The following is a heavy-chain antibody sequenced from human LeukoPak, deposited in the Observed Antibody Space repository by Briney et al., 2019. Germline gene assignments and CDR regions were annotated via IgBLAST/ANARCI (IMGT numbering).Heavy chain of an antibody. J-gene: IGHJ3*01. D-gene: IGHD2-2*01. V-gene: IGHV3-11*04. Sequence: GGSLRLSCAASGFTFSDYYMSWIRQAPGKGLEWVSYISSSGSTIYYADSVKGRFTISRDNAKNSLYLQMNCLRAEDTAVYYCASLFGCSSTSCPWAFDVWGQGTMVTVSS. CDR3: ASLFGCSSTSCPWAFDV. CDR1: GFTFSDYY. CDR2: ISSSGSTI.